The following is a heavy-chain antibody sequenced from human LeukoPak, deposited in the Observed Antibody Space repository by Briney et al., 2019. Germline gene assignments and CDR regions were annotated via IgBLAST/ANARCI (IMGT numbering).Heavy chain of an antibody. CDR3: ARAIMYYDFWSGYSGSRYFDY. J-gene: IGHJ4*02. CDR2: INHSGST. D-gene: IGHD3-3*01. CDR1: GGSFSGYY. V-gene: IGHV4-34*01. Sequence: SETLSLTCAVYGGSFSGYYWSWIRQPPGKGLEWIGEINHSGSTNYNPSLKSRVTISVDTSKNQFSLKLSPVTAADTAVYYCARAIMYYDFWSGYSGSRYFDYWGQGTLVTVSS.